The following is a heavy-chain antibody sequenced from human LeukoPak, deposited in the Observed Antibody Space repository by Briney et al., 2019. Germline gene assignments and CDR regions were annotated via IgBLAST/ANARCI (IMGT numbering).Heavy chain of an antibody. CDR2: ISSNGGST. D-gene: IGHD2-15*01. CDR3: ARAGAADAFDI. V-gene: IGHV3-64*01. J-gene: IGHJ3*02. Sequence: GSLRLSCAASGFTFSSYAMHWVRQAPGKGLEYVSAISSNGGSTYYANSVKGRFTISRDNSKNTLYLQMGSLRAEDMAVYYCARAGAADAFDIWGQGTMVTVSS. CDR1: GFTFSSYA.